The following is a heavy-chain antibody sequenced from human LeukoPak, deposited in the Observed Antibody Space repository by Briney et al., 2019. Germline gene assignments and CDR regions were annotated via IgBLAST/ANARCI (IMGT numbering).Heavy chain of an antibody. CDR2: IRSKTKSGET. J-gene: IGHJ4*01. CDR1: GFTFSDSV. D-gene: IGHD3-3*01. CDR3: TSPAHDFNIWSGYYSL. V-gene: IGHV3-73*01. Sequence: GGSLRLSCYVSGFTFSDSVIHWVRHAAGKGLEWVGRIRSKTKSGETAYAASVKGRFTISRDDSKDTAYLQMNSLKPEDTAVYYCTSPAHDFNIWSGYYSLWGHGTQVTVSS.